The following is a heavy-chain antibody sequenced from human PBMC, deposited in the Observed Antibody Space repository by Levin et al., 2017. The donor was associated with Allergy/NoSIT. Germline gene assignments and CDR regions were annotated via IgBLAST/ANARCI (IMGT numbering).Heavy chain of an antibody. CDR3: ARVILGYVDYEGDDAFDT. Sequence: ASVKVSCKASGHTFTGYYMHWVRQAPGQGLEWVGRINPNSGGTNYAQKFQGRVTMTRDTSISTAYMELNRLRSDDTAVYYCARVILGYVDYEGDDAFDTWGQGTMVTVSS. J-gene: IGHJ3*02. D-gene: IGHD4-17*01. CDR2: INPNSGGT. V-gene: IGHV1-2*06. CDR1: GHTFTGYY.